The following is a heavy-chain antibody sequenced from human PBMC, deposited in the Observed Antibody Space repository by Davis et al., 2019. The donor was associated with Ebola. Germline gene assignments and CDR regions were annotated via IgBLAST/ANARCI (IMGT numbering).Heavy chain of an antibody. CDR1: GYSFTSYW. J-gene: IGHJ4*02. CDR2: IYPGDSDT. V-gene: IGHV5-51*01. CDR3: ARRVAYFDGDDY. D-gene: IGHD3-9*01. Sequence: GGSLSLSCKGSGYSFTSYWNGWVRQMPGKVLEWMGIIYPGDSDTRYSPSFQRQVTISADKSLSTAYLQWSSLKASDTAMYYCARRVAYFDGDDYWGQGTLVTVSS.